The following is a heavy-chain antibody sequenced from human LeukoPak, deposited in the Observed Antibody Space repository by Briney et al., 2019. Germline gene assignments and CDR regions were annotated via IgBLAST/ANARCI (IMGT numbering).Heavy chain of an antibody. Sequence: PSETLSLTCAVYGGSFSGYYWSWIRQPPGKGLEWIGEIDHSGSTNYNPSLKSRVTISVDTSKNQFSLKLSFVTAADTAVYYCARDRDYGDSHDAFDIWGQGTMVTVSS. V-gene: IGHV4-34*01. CDR1: GGSFSGYY. J-gene: IGHJ3*02. D-gene: IGHD4-17*01. CDR2: IDHSGST. CDR3: ARDRDYGDSHDAFDI.